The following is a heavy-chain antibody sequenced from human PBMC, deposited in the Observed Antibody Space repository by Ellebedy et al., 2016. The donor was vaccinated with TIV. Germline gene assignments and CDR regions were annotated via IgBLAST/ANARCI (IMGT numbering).Heavy chain of an antibody. CDR1: GFTFGSYG. CDR2: IRYDGSYK. D-gene: IGHD3-10*01. J-gene: IGHJ4*02. Sequence: PGGSLRLSCAASGFTFGSYGMHWVRQAPGKGLKWVAFIRYDGSYKTYGDSVKGRFTISRDNVKNILYLQMISLRPEDTAVYFCANLGGDYYGSGSYNCFDSWGQGTLVTVSS. V-gene: IGHV3-30*02. CDR3: ANLGGDYYGSGSYNCFDS.